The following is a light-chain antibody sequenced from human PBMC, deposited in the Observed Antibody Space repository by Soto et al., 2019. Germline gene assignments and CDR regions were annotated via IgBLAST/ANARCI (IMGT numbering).Light chain of an antibody. CDR1: QSVSNS. V-gene: IGKV3-11*01. CDR2: DVS. CDR3: HQRYNWPRVT. J-gene: IGKJ5*01. Sequence: EIVLTQSPATLSLSPGERVTLSCRASQSVSNSLAWYQQKPGQPPRLLIYDVSNRATGIPARFSGSGSGTDCTLTITSLEPADFAVYFCHQRYNWPRVTFGQGTQLEIK.